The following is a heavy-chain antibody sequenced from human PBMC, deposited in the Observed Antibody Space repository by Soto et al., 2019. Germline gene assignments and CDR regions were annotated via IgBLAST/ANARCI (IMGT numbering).Heavy chain of an antibody. CDR1: GGSISSNKYY. CDR2: IYYSGST. D-gene: IGHD2-21*01. J-gene: IGHJ4*02. CDR3: VRDRGYYGGDVDY. Sequence: QVQLQESGPGLVKPSQTLSLTCTVSGGSISSNKYYWNWMRQPPGKGLEWIGYIYYSGSTYYNPSIKSRVTISIDPSKNQFSLTLSSVTAADTAVYYCVRDRGYYGGDVDYWGQGALVTVAS. V-gene: IGHV4-30-4*01.